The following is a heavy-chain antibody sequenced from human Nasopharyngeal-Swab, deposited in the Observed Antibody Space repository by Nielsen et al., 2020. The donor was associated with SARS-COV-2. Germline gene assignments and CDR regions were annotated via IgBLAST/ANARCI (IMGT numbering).Heavy chain of an antibody. CDR3: ARGSGYYDSSGYSDH. V-gene: IGHV4-59*13. Sequence: SETLSLTCTVSGGSIGSYYWSWIRQPPGKGLEGIGYTYYSGSTNYNPSLKSRVTISVDTSKNQFSLKLSSVTAADTAVYYCARGSGYYDSSGYSDHWGQGTLVTVSS. CDR2: TYYSGST. D-gene: IGHD3-22*01. J-gene: IGHJ4*02. CDR1: GGSIGSYY.